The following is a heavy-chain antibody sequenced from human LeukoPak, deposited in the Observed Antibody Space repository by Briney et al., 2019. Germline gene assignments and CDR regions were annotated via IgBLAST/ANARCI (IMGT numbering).Heavy chain of an antibody. Sequence: ASVKVSCKASGYTFTNYYMHWVRQAPGQGLGWMGIINPSGGSTRYAQKVQGRVTMTRDTSTSTVYMELSSLRSEDTAVYYCARGETAPYRACSSGSCPIDYWGQGTLVTVSS. CDR1: GYTFTNYY. V-gene: IGHV1-46*01. CDR3: ARGETAPYRACSSGSCPIDY. J-gene: IGHJ4*02. D-gene: IGHD2-15*01. CDR2: INPSGGST.